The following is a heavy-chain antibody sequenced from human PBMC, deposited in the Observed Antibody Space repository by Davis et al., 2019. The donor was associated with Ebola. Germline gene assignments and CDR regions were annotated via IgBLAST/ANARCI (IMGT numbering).Heavy chain of an antibody. CDR2: IYYSGST. D-gene: IGHD4/OR15-4a*01. CDR1: GGSISSYY. Sequence: SETLSLTCTVSGGSISSYYWSWIRQPPGKGLEWIGYIYYSGSTNYIPSLKSRVTISVDTSKNQFSLKLSSVTAADTAVYYCARDLVGSYYGMDVWGKGTTVTVSS. V-gene: IGHV4-59*01. CDR3: ARDLVGSYYGMDV. J-gene: IGHJ6*04.